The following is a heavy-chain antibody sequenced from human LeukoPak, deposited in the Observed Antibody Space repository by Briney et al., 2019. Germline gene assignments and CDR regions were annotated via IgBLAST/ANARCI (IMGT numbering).Heavy chain of an antibody. Sequence: PSETLSLTCTVSGGSISSYYWSWIRQPPGKGLEWIGYTYYSGSTNYNPSLKSRVTISVDTSKNQFSLKLSSVTAADTAVYYCARHSRLRRLGFWYFDLWGRGTLVTVSS. J-gene: IGHJ2*01. V-gene: IGHV4-59*08. CDR1: GGSISSYY. CDR2: TYYSGST. D-gene: IGHD7-27*01. CDR3: ARHSRLRRLGFWYFDL.